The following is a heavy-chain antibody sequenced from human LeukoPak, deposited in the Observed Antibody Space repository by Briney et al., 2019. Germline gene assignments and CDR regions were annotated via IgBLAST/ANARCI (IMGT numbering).Heavy chain of an antibody. CDR3: ARGQGVTVPLVGKNWFDP. J-gene: IGHJ5*02. Sequence: TSETLSLTCAVSGGSISSGGYYWGWIRQPPGKGLEWIGSIYYSGSTYYNPSLKSRVTISVDTSKNQFSLKLTSVTAADTAVYYCARGQGVTVPLVGKNWFDPWGQGTLVIVSS. V-gene: IGHV4-39*01. CDR2: IYYSGST. CDR1: GGSISSGGYY. D-gene: IGHD1-26*01.